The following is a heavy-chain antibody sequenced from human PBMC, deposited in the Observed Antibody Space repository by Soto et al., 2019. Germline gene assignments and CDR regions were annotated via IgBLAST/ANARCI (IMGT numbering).Heavy chain of an antibody. CDR1: GDTIRSDY. Sequence: SETLSLTCTISGDTIRSDYWNWIRQPPGKRLEWIASIYYTGSTNYNPSLRSRVTMSLDTSKNQFSLKLISVTAADTAVYYCARVPGPWGQGTLVTVSS. CDR3: ARVPGP. J-gene: IGHJ5*02. CDR2: IYYTGST. V-gene: IGHV4-59*01. D-gene: IGHD3-10*01.